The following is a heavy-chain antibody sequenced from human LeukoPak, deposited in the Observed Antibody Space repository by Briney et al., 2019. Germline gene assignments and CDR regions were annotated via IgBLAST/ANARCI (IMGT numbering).Heavy chain of an antibody. CDR3: AKDRGGSSQLGDAFDV. CDR2: ISYSSGTI. CDR1: GFSFDEYA. Sequence: GGSLRLSCVASGFSFDEYAMHWVRQAPGKGLEWVAGISYSSGTIGYVDSVKGRFTISRDNAKNSLYLQMNSLRAGDTALYYCAKDRGGSSQLGDAFDVWGQGTMVSVSS. V-gene: IGHV3-9*01. D-gene: IGHD2-15*01. J-gene: IGHJ3*01.